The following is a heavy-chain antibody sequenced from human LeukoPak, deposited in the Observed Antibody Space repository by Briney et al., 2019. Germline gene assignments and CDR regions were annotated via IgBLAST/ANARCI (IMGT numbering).Heavy chain of an antibody. J-gene: IGHJ4*02. CDR1: GFTFSKAW. Sequence: GGSLRLSCAASGFTFSKAWMSWVRQTPGKGLEWVGRIKSKSDGGTTDYAAPVKGRFTISRDDSKNTLSLQMNSLKTEDTAVYYCTTITMIREHEDYWGQGTLVTVSS. V-gene: IGHV3-15*01. CDR2: IKSKSDGGTT. D-gene: IGHD3-10*01. CDR3: TTITMIREHEDY.